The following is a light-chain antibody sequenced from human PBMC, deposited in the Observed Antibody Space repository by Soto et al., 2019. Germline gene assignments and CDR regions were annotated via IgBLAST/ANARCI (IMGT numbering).Light chain of an antibody. CDR2: DAS. CDR3: QQRYNWPWT. J-gene: IGKJ1*01. Sequence: EIVLTQSPATLSLSPGERATLSCRASQSVRNYLAWYQQKPGQAPRLLIYDASNGATGIPARFSGSGSGTDLTLTISSLEPEDFAVYYCQQRYNWPWTFGQGTKVEIK. CDR1: QSVRNY. V-gene: IGKV3-11*01.